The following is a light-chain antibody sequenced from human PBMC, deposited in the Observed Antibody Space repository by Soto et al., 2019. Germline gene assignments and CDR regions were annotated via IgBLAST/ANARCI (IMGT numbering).Light chain of an antibody. Sequence: QLVLTQPPSVSGAPGQTVTISCSGSNSNIGAGYDVHWYQHLPETAPKLLIYHNNNRPSGVPDRFSGSKSGTSASLAITGLQAEDEAHYYCQSYDSILSGAVFGGGTKLTVL. CDR2: HNN. CDR3: QSYDSILSGAV. J-gene: IGLJ7*01. CDR1: NSNIGAGYD. V-gene: IGLV1-40*01.